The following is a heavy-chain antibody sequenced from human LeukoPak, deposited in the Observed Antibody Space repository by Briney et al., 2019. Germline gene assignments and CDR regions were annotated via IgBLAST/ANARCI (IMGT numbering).Heavy chain of an antibody. CDR2: INPNSGIT. V-gene: IGHV1-2*02. J-gene: IGHJ3*02. D-gene: IGHD1-14*01. CDR1: VYTFIHYF. Sequence: ASVNVSCKASVYTFIHYFIHWMRQTPGQGLEWLGWINPNSGITRYAQKFQGRVTLTRDTAAYMELSSLKYDDTAVYYCVRAVSGTLGGAFDIWGQGTAVTVSS. CDR3: VRAVSGTLGGAFDI.